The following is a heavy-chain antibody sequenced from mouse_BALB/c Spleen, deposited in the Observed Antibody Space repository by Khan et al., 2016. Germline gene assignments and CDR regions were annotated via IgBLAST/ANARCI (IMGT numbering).Heavy chain of an antibody. CDR1: GFNIKDTY. CDR2: IDPANGNT. Sequence: VQLQQSGAELVKPGASVKLSCTASGFNIKDTYMHWVTQRPEQGLEWIGRIDPANGNTKNDPKFQGKATITADTSSNTVYLHLSSLTSEDTAVFYCARGGDYVELGNWGQGTLVTVSA. J-gene: IGHJ3*01. D-gene: IGHD2-13*01. V-gene: IGHV14-3*02. CDR3: ARGGDYVELGN.